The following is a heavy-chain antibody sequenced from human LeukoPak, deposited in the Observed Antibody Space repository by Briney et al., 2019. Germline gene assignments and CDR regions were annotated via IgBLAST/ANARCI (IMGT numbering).Heavy chain of an antibody. CDR2: ISYDGSNK. V-gene: IGHV3-30*04. CDR3: ARDDRVVPAAMPALGY. CDR1: GFTFSSYA. D-gene: IGHD2-2*01. J-gene: IGHJ4*02. Sequence: GGSLRLSCAASGFTFSSYAMHWVRQAPGKGLEWVAVISYDGSNKYYADSVKGRFTISRDNSKNTLYLQMNSLRAEDTAVYYCARDDRVVPAAMPALGYWGQGTLVTVSS.